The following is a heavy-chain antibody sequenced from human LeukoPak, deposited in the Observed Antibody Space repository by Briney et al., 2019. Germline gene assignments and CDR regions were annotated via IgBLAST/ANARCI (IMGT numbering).Heavy chain of an antibody. D-gene: IGHD5-24*01. CDR2: ISYDGSNT. V-gene: IGHV3-30-3*01. CDR3: TRVGYIDEGIDY. J-gene: IGHJ4*02. CDR1: GFTFSSYV. Sequence: PGGSLRLSCVASGFTFSSYVMHWVRQAPGKGLEWVALISYDGSNTYYADSVKGRFTISRDNAKNSLYLQMNSLRAEDTAIYYCTRVGYIDEGIDYWGQGTLVTVSS.